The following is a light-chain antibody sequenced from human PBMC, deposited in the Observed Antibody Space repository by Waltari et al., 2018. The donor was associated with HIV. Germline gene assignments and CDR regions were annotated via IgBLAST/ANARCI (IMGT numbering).Light chain of an antibody. Sequence: EIVLTQSPATLSLSPGERATLSCRASQSVSTYLAWYQQKPGQAPRLLIYGASTRATGIPARFSGSGSGIEFTLTISSLQSEDFAVYYCQQNSYWLPITFGQGTRLEI. J-gene: IGKJ5*01. CDR3: QQNSYWLPIT. CDR1: QSVSTY. CDR2: GAS. V-gene: IGKV3-15*01.